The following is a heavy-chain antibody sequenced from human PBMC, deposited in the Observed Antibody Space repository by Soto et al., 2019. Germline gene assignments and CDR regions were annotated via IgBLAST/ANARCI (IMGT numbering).Heavy chain of an antibody. CDR2: INHSGST. Sequence: QVQLQQWGAGLLKPSETLSLTCAVYGGSFSGYYWSWIRQPPGKGLEWIGEINHSGSTNYNPSLKRQVTFSVDTSENQFSLKLSSVTAADTAVYYCARGDRITMVRGVTKTGYWFDPWGQGTLVTVSS. CDR3: ARGDRITMVRGVTKTGYWFDP. J-gene: IGHJ5*02. CDR1: GGSFSGYY. D-gene: IGHD3-10*01. V-gene: IGHV4-34*01.